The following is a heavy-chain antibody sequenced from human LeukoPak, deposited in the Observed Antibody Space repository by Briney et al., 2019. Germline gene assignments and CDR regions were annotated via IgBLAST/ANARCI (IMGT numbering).Heavy chain of an antibody. D-gene: IGHD2-2*02. CDR3: ARSSHYTIPFDS. J-gene: IGHJ5*01. Sequence: GGSLRLSCAASGFRFSSYWMHWVRQAPGKELVWVSRINSDGSVTTFADSVKGRFTISRDNAKDTVYLQMDSLTVEDTAVYFCARSSHYTIPFDSWGQGMLVTVSS. V-gene: IGHV3-74*01. CDR1: GFRFSSYW. CDR2: INSDGSVT.